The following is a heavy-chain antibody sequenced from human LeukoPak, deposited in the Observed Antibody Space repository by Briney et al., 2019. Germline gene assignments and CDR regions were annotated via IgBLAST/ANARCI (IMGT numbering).Heavy chain of an antibody. CDR3: ASAPNTAMVHFDY. CDR2: IKQDGSEK. CDR1: GFTFSSYW. V-gene: IGHV3-7*01. D-gene: IGHD5-18*01. Sequence: GGSLRLSCAASGFTFSSYWMSWVRQAPGKGLEWVANIKQDGSEKYYVDSVKGRFTISRDNAKNSLYLQMNSLRAEDTAVYYCASAPNTAMVHFDYWGQGTLVTVSS. J-gene: IGHJ4*02.